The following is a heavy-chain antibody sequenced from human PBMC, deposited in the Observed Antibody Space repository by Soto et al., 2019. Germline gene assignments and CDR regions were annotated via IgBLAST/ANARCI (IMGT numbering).Heavy chain of an antibody. D-gene: IGHD3-16*02. CDR1: GGTFSSYA. J-gene: IGHJ4*02. V-gene: IGHV1-69*01. CDR2: IIPIFGTA. CDR3: ARGRLRLGELSFEGRTYFDY. Sequence: QVQLVQSGAEVKKPGSSVKVSCKASGGTFSSYAISWVRQAPGQGLEWMGGIIPIFGTANYAQKFQGRVTITADESTSTAYMELSSLRSEDTAVYYCARGRLRLGELSFEGRTYFDYWGQGTLVTVSS.